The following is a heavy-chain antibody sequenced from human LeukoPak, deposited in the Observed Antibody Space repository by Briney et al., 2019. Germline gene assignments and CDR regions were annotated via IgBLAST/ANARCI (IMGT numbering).Heavy chain of an antibody. CDR1: GFTFSSYT. CDR2: ITTSDGNT. Sequence: GGSLRLSCAASGFTFSSYTMSWVRQAPGKGLEWVSTITTSDGNTYYADSVKGRFTVSRDNSKNTLYLQMNSLRAEDTAVYYCASEEDSDPWGQGTLVTVSS. D-gene: IGHD3/OR15-3a*01. J-gene: IGHJ5*02. CDR3: ASEEDSDP. V-gene: IGHV3-23*01.